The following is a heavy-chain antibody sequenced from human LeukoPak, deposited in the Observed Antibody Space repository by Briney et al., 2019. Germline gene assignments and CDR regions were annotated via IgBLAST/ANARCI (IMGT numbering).Heavy chain of an antibody. CDR2: INHSGCT. CDR1: GGAFSGYY. D-gene: IGHD3-3*01. Sequence: PSETLSLTCAVYGGAFSGYYWSWIRQPPAEGLWWIGEINHSGCTNYNPPLKSRVTISVDTSKNQFSLKLSSVTAADTAVYYCARGRPIFGVAYYMDVWGKGTTVTVSS. CDR3: ARGRPIFGVAYYMDV. J-gene: IGHJ6*03. V-gene: IGHV4-34*01.